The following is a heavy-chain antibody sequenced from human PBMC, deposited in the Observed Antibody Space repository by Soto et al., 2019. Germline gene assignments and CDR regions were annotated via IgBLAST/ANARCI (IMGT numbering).Heavy chain of an antibody. CDR1: GYTFTSYG. J-gene: IGHJ4*02. CDR3: ARGRYGDY. CDR2: ISAHNGNT. Sequence: QVHLVQSGAEVKKPGASVKVSCKASGYTFTSYGITWVRQAPGQGLEWMGWISAHNGNTDYAQQLQGRVIVTRDTSTSTAYMELRSLRSDDTAGYYCARGRYGDYWGQGALVTVSS. V-gene: IGHV1-18*01. D-gene: IGHD1-1*01.